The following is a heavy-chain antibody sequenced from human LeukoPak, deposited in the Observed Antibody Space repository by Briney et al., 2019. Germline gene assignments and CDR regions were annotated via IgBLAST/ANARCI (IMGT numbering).Heavy chain of an antibody. CDR3: ARDDGGNFNDAFDI. Sequence: GGSLRLSCAASGFTFSSSAMSWVRQAPGKGLEWVSSISGSGSGGSTYYADSVKGRFTISRDNAKNSLHLQMNSLGAEDTAVYYCARDDGGNFNDAFDIWGQGTMVTVSS. D-gene: IGHD4-23*01. CDR1: GFTFSSSA. CDR2: ISGSGSGGST. V-gene: IGHV3-23*01. J-gene: IGHJ3*02.